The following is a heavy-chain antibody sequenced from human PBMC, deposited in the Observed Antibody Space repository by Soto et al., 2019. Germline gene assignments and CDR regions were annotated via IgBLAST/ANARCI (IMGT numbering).Heavy chain of an antibody. Sequence: QVQLVESGGGVVQPGRSLRLSCAASGFTFSIYDMYWVRQAPGTGLEWVALISSDGNNKYYANSVKGRFTNSRHNSKNTLHLQTNRLRVEDTAVYYCAKDGCRPASCSTLYYCCDRDVWGQGTTGTVSS. CDR2: ISSDGNNK. CDR3: AKDGCRPASCSTLYYCCDRDV. V-gene: IGHV3-30*18. J-gene: IGHJ6*02. D-gene: IGHD2-15*01. CDR1: GFTFSIYD.